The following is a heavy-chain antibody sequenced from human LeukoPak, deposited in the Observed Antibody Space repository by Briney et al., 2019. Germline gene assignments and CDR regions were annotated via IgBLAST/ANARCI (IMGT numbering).Heavy chain of an antibody. CDR1: GFTFDDYG. V-gene: IGHV3-20*04. Sequence: PGGSLRLSCAASGFTFDDYGMSWVRQAPGKGLEWVSGINWNGGSTGYADSVKGRFTISRDNAKNTLYLQMNSLRAEDTAVYYCAELGITMIGGVWGKGTTVTISS. CDR2: INWNGGST. CDR3: AELGITMIGGV. D-gene: IGHD3-10*02. J-gene: IGHJ6*04.